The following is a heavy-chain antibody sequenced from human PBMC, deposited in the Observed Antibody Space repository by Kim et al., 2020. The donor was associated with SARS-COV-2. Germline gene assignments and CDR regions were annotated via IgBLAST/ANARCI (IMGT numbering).Heavy chain of an antibody. D-gene: IGHD2-2*01. J-gene: IGHJ6*02. CDR1: GGSISSSSYY. CDR2: IYYSGST. V-gene: IGHV4-39*01. Sequence: SETLSLTCTVSGGSISSSSYYWGWIRQPPGKGLEWIGSIYYSGSTYYNPSLKSRVTISVDTSKNQFSLKLSSVTAADTAVYYCAGYCSSTSCYAAGVYYYYYGMDVWGQGTTVTVSS. CDR3: AGYCSSTSCYAAGVYYYYYGMDV.